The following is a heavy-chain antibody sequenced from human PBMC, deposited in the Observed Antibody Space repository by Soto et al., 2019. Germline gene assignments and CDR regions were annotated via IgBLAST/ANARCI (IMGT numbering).Heavy chain of an antibody. CDR1: GGSISSGSYS. Sequence: TSETLSITSAVSGGSISSGSYSWSWIRQPPGKGLEWIGYIYHSGSTYYNPSLKSRVTISVDRSKNQFSLKLSSVTAADTAVYYCARVPGPWGEGTLVTVSS. D-gene: IGHD3-10*01. CDR2: IYHSGST. V-gene: IGHV4-30-2*01. CDR3: ARVPGP. J-gene: IGHJ5*02.